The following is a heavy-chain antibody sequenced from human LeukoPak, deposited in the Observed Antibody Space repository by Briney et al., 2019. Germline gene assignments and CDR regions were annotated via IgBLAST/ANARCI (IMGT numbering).Heavy chain of an antibody. J-gene: IGHJ6*02. V-gene: IGHV3-9*01. Sequence: GGSLRLSCAAPGFLFDDYAMHWVRQPPGQGLEWVSGISWNSGGIGYADSVKGRFTISRDNAKNSLYLQMNSLRPEDTALYYCAKVRGRRASYYYYAMDVWGQGTTVTVSS. CDR1: GFLFDDYA. CDR2: ISWNSGGI. D-gene: IGHD3-10*01. CDR3: AKVRGRRASYYYYAMDV.